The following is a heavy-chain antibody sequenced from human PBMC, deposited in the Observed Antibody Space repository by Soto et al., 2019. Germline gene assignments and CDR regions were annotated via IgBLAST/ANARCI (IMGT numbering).Heavy chain of an antibody. D-gene: IGHD2-2*01. Sequence: EVQLVESGGGLVQPGGSLRLSCAASGFTFTTYGIHWVRQAPGKGLGFVSAITGNGGSTYYADSVKGRFTISRDTSKNTVYLQTGSLSVEDMGVYYCARARRDCSSSSCYLYYFDYWGQGTLVTVSS. J-gene: IGHJ4*02. V-gene: IGHV3-64*07. CDR3: ARARRDCSSSSCYLYYFDY. CDR2: ITGNGGST. CDR1: GFTFTTYG.